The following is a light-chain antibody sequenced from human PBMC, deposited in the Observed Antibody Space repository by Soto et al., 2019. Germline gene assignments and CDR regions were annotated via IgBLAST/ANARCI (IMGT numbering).Light chain of an antibody. CDR3: VLYMGSGIWV. CDR1: SGSVPTNYY. J-gene: IGLJ3*02. Sequence: QTVVTQEPSFSVSPGGTVTLTCGLSSGSVPTNYYPSWYQQTPGQAPRTLIYSTNTRSSGVPDRFSGSILGNKAALTITGAQADDESDYYCVLYMGSGIWVFGGGTKVTVL. CDR2: STN. V-gene: IGLV8-61*01.